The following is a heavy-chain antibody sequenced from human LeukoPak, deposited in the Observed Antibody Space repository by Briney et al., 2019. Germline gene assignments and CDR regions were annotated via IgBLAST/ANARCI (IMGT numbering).Heavy chain of an antibody. J-gene: IGHJ4*02. CDR3: VRDMGYYDKV. D-gene: IGHD3-22*01. V-gene: IGHV3-74*01. CDR1: GFTFSTSW. Sequence: GGSLRLSCAPSGFTFSTSWMHWVRHAPGKGLVWVSRIITDGNTRDYADSVKGRFTISRDNAKNTLYLQMNSLRAEDTAVYYCVRDMGYYDKVWGQGTLVTVSS. CDR2: IITDGNTR.